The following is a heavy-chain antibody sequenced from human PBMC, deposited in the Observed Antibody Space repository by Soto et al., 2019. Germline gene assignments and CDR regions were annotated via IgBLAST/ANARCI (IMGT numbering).Heavy chain of an antibody. Sequence: GGSLRLSCAASGFTFSSYWMHWVRQAPGKGLVWVSRINSDGSSTSYADSVKGRFTISRDNAKNTLYLKMNSLRAEDTAVYYCARDGGEPENFDYWGQGTLVTVSS. D-gene: IGHD2-15*01. J-gene: IGHJ4*02. CDR2: INSDGSST. CDR1: GFTFSSYW. CDR3: ARDGGEPENFDY. V-gene: IGHV3-74*01.